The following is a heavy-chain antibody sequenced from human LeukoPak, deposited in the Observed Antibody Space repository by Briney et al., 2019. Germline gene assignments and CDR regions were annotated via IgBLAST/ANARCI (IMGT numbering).Heavy chain of an antibody. D-gene: IGHD3-10*01. V-gene: IGHV4-39*07. CDR3: ARDLGLWFGHAFDI. Sequence: SETLSLTCTVSGGSIASNTYYWGWIRQPPGKGLEWIGSIYYSGSTYYNPSLKSRVTISIDTSKNQFSLKLSSVTAADTAVYHCARDLGLWFGHAFDIWGQGTMVTVSS. J-gene: IGHJ3*02. CDR1: GGSIASNTYY. CDR2: IYYSGST.